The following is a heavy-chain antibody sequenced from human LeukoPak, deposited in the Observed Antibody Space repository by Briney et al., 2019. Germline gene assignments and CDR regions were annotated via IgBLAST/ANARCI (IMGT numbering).Heavy chain of an antibody. V-gene: IGHV3-15*01. J-gene: IGHJ6*03. CDR1: GFTFSNAW. CDR2: IKSKTDGGTT. D-gene: IGHD5-18*01. Sequence: PGGSLRLSCAASGFTFSNAWMSWVRQAPGKGLEWVGRIKSKTDGGTTDYAAPVKGRFTTSRDDSKNTLYLQMNSLKTEDTAVYYCTTSPLYTALYYYMDVWGKGTTVTVSS. CDR3: TTSPLYTALYYYMDV.